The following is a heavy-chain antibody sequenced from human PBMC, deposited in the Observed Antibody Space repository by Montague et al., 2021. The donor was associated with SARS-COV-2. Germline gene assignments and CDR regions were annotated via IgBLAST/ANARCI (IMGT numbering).Heavy chain of an antibody. CDR1: GFTFSNYG. J-gene: IGHJ4*02. CDR3: SRGGGMIRGVVDF. V-gene: IGHV3-23*01. Sequence: SLRLSCAASGFTFSNYGMNWVRQAPGKGLEWVSGISGSGGSTYYADSVKGRFTISRDNAKNTLYLQMNSLRVEDTAFYHCSRGGGMIRGVVDFWGQGILVSVSS. CDR2: ISGSGGST. D-gene: IGHD3-10*01.